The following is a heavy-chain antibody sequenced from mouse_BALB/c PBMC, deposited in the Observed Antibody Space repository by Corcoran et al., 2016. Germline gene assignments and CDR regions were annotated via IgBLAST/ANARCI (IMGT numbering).Heavy chain of an antibody. D-gene: IGHD6-1*01. V-gene: IGHV9-3-1*01. CDR1: GYTFTNNG. CDR2: INTYTGEP. CDR3: TREPYAMDY. Sequence: QIQLVQSGPELKKPGETVKISCKASGYTFTNNGMNWVMQAPGKGLKWMGWINTYTGEPTYADDFKGRFAFYLETSASTAYLQINNLKNEDTATYFCTREPYAMDYWGQGTSVTVSS. J-gene: IGHJ4*01.